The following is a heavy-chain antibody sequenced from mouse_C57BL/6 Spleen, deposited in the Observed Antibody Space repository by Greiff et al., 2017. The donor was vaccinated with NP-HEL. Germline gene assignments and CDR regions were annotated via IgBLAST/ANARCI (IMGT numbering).Heavy chain of an antibody. CDR3: TTYGSSLDY. D-gene: IGHD1-1*01. J-gene: IGHJ2*01. Sequence: VQLQQSGAELVRPGASVKLSCTASGFNIKDDYMHWVKQRPEQGLEWIGWIDPENGDTAYASKFQGKATITADTSSNTAYLQLSSLTSEDTAVYYCTTYGSSLDYWGQGTTLTVSS. V-gene: IGHV14-4*01. CDR1: GFNIKDDY. CDR2: IDPENGDT.